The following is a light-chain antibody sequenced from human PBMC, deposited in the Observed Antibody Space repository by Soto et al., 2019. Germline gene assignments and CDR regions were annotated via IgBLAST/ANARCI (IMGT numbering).Light chain of an antibody. CDR3: HQYENWPQT. CDR1: QSISSN. J-gene: IGKJ1*01. CDR2: RAS. V-gene: IGKV3-15*01. Sequence: EMVMTHSPATLSVSPGERASLSCRASQSISSNLAWYQQKLGQAPRLLIYRASTRATGIPARFSGSGSGTEFTLTISSLQSEDFALYYCHQYENWPQTFGQGTKVDIK.